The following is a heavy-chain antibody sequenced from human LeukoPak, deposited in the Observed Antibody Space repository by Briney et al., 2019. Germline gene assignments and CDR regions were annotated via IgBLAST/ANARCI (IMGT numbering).Heavy chain of an antibody. CDR3: ARLPYGDSTPLGY. D-gene: IGHD4-17*01. V-gene: IGHV4-39*07. J-gene: IGHJ4*02. Sequence: PSETLSLTCTVSGGSISSSDYYWGWIRQPPGKGLGWIASIYYSGTTHYNPSHQSRVTISVDTSKNQFSLKLSSVTAADTAVYYCARLPYGDSTPLGYWGQGTLVTVSS. CDR1: GGSISSSDYY. CDR2: IYYSGTT.